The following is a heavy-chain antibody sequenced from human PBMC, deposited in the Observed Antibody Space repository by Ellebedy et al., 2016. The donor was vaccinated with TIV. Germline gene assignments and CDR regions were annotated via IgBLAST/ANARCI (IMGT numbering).Heavy chain of an antibody. CDR1: GFNFRNFA. D-gene: IGHD4-23*01. J-gene: IGHJ1*01. CDR2: VSGHDNKT. Sequence: GESLKISCAASGFNFRNFAMSWVRQPPGKGLEWVSSVSGHDNKTYYADSVRGRFISSRDNSNNMVYLLMTSLRAEETAFYYCAKHGNYGANSGNGFWGQGTLVTVSS. V-gene: IGHV3-23*01. CDR3: AKHGNYGANSGNGF.